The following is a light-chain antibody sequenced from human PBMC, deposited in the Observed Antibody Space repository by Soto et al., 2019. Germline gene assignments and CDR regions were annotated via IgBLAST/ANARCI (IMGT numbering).Light chain of an antibody. Sequence: QSALTQPAYVSGSPGQSITISCTGTTSDVGGYNYVSWHQQHPGKAPKLMIHEVRYRPSGVSNRFSGSKSGNTASLTISGLQAEDEADYYCSSYTSSGTLVFGGGTKLTVL. V-gene: IGLV2-14*01. J-gene: IGLJ3*02. CDR3: SSYTSSGTLV. CDR1: TSDVGGYNY. CDR2: EVR.